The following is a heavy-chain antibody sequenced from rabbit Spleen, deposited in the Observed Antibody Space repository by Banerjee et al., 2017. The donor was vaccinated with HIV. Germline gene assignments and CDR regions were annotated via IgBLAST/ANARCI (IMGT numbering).Heavy chain of an antibody. V-gene: IGHV1S45*01. Sequence: QEQVVESGGGLVKPTGSLKLSCTASGFSFSNKAVMCWVRQAPGKGLEWIACTAVGSGRFTYSASWAKGRFTISKTSSTTVTLQMTSLTVADTATYFCARDTGTSFSSYGMDLWGQGTLVTVS. J-gene: IGHJ6*01. CDR2: TAVGSGRFT. CDR3: ARDTGTSFSSYGMDL. CDR1: GFSFSNKAV. D-gene: IGHD8-1*01.